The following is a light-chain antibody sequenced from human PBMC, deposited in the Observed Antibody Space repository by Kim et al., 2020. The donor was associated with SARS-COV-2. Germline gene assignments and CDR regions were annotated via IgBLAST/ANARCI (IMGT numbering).Light chain of an antibody. J-gene: IGLJ1*01. CDR3: NSRDSSGNHLYV. V-gene: IGLV3-19*01. CDR2: GKN. CDR1: SLRSYY. Sequence: LGQTVRITCQGDSLRSYYASWYQQKPGQAPVLVIYGKNNRPSGIPDRFSGSSSGNTASLTITGAQAEDEADYYCNSRDSSGNHLYVFGTGPKVTVL.